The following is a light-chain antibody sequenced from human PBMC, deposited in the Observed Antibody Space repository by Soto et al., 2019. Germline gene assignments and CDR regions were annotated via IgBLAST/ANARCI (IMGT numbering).Light chain of an antibody. V-gene: IGKV3-20*01. Sequence: IVLTQSPGTLSLSPGERATLSCRASQSVSSSFLAWYQQKPGQAPRLLIYGASSRATGIPDRFSGSGSGTDFTLTITRLEPEDFAVYYCQQYGTSPITFGQGTLLEIK. CDR1: QSVSSSF. CDR2: GAS. J-gene: IGKJ5*01. CDR3: QQYGTSPIT.